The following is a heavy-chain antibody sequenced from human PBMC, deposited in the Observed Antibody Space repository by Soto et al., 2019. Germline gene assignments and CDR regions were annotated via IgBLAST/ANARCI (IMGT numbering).Heavy chain of an antibody. CDR2: INHSGST. CDR3: ATLSGVSYLLDY. D-gene: IGHD2-15*01. Sequence: QVQLQPWGAGLLTPSETLSLTCAVYGGSFSGYYWSWIRQPPGKGLEWIGEINHSGSTNYNRSLYTRATICVDTYKNDCSLTLRSVTAMDTAVYYCATLSGVSYLLDYWGQGTLVTVSS. J-gene: IGHJ4*02. CDR1: GGSFSGYY. V-gene: IGHV4-34*01.